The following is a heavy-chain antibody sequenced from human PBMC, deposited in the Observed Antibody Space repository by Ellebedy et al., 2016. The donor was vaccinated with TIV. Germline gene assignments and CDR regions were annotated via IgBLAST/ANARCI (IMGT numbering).Heavy chain of an antibody. Sequence: GESLKISCAASGFTFSSYGMHWVRQAPGKGLEWVAFIWYDGSNKYYADSVKGRFTISRDNSKNTLYLQMNSLGVEDTAVFYCARDRHVDRGDCLDYWGQGTLVTVSS. D-gene: IGHD2-21*02. J-gene: IGHJ4*02. CDR1: GFTFSSYG. CDR2: IWYDGSNK. CDR3: ARDRHVDRGDCLDY. V-gene: IGHV3-33*01.